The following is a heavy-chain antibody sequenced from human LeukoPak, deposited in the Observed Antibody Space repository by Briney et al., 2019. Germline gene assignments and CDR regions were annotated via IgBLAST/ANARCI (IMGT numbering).Heavy chain of an antibody. J-gene: IGHJ4*02. CDR2: INHSGST. Sequence: PSETLSLTCAVYGGSFSGYYWSWIRQPPGKGLEWIGEINHSGSTNYNPSLKSRVTISVDTSKNQFSLKLSSVTAADTAVYYCARLNYYDSSGYYRPVSPKFDYWGQGTLVTVSS. CDR3: ARLNYYDSSGYYRPVSPKFDY. V-gene: IGHV4-34*01. D-gene: IGHD3-22*01. CDR1: GGSFSGYY.